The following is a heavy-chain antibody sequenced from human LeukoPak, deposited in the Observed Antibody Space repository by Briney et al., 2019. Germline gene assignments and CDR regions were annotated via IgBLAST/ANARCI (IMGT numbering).Heavy chain of an antibody. CDR2: IYTSGST. CDR3: ARDRSMAGSYFCY. D-gene: IGHD6-19*01. J-gene: IGHJ4*02. V-gene: IGHV4-61*02. Sequence: PSQTLSLTCTVCGGSISSGSYYWSWIRQPAGKGLEWIGRIYTSGSTNYNPSLKSRVTISVDTSKNQFSLKLSSVTAADTAVYYCARDRSMAGSYFCYWGQGTLVTVSS. CDR1: GGSISSGSYY.